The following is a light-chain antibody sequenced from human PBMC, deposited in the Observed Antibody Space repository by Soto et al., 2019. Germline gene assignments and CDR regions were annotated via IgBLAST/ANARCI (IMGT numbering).Light chain of an antibody. CDR1: IYDVGAYHY. CDR3: ISYTTTGALV. CDR2: EVS. Sequence: QSALTQPASVSGSPGQSITISCTGTIYDVGAYHYVSWCQQFPGKAPKLILYEVSNRPSGISNRFSGFRSGSTASLTVSGLQPEDDAHYYCISYTTTGALVFGGGTKLTVL. V-gene: IGLV2-14*01. J-gene: IGLJ2*01.